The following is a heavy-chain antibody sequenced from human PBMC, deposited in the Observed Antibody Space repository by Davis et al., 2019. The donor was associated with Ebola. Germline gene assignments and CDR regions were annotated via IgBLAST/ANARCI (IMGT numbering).Heavy chain of an antibody. D-gene: IGHD6-6*01. V-gene: IGHV1-46*01. CDR3: AKSEQLVLPDY. J-gene: IGHJ4*02. CDR1: GYTFTSYA. CDR2: INPSGGST. Sequence: AASVKVSCKASGYTFTSYAMNWVRQAPGQGLEWMGIINPSGGSTGYVQKFQGRVTMTRDTSTSTVYMELSSLRSEDTAVYYCAKSEQLVLPDYWGQGTLVTVSS.